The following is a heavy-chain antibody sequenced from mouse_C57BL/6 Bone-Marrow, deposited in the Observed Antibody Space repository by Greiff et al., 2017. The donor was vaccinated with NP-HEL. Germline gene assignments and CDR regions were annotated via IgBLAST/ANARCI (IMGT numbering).Heavy chain of an antibody. CDR2: INPSNGGT. CDR3: ARLEDYGNYNYFDY. Sequence: QVQLQESGGGLVKPGASVKLSCKASGYTFTSYWMHWVKQRPGQGLEWIGNINPSNGGTNYNEKFKSKATLTVDKSSSTAYMQLSSLTSEDSAVYYCARLEDYGNYNYFDYWGQGTTLTVSS. D-gene: IGHD2-1*01. J-gene: IGHJ2*01. CDR1: GYTFTSYW. V-gene: IGHV1-53*01.